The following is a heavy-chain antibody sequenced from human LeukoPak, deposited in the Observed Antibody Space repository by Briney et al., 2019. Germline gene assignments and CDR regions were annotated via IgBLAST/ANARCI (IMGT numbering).Heavy chain of an antibody. CDR3: TRDIAAARYYYHGMDV. CDR1: GFTFGDYA. J-gene: IGHJ6*02. D-gene: IGHD6-13*01. V-gene: IGHV3-49*03. CDR2: IRSKAYGGTT. Sequence: GGSLRLSCTASGFTFGDYAMSWFCQAPGKGLEWVGFIRSKAYGGTTEYAASVKGRFTISRDDSKSIAYLQMNSLKTEDTAVYYCTRDIAAARYYYHGMDVWGQGTTVTVSS.